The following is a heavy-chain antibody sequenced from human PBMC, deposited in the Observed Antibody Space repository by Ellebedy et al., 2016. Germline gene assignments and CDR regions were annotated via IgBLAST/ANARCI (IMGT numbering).Heavy chain of an antibody. V-gene: IGHV3-11*01. D-gene: IGHD3-22*01. CDR3: ARFDYYDSRGDYYFDL. Sequence: GESLKISXAASGFIFSDYYMSWIRQAPGKGLEWVAYISTSESPTYYTDSVEGRFTISRDNAKRSVYLQMNSLRVEDTAVYYCARFDYYDSRGDYYFDLWGQGTLVTVSS. CDR2: ISTSESPT. J-gene: IGHJ4*02. CDR1: GFIFSDYY.